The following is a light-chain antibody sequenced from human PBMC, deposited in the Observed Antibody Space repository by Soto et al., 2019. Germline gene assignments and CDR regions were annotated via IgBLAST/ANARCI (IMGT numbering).Light chain of an antibody. V-gene: IGLV1-44*01. J-gene: IGLJ3*02. Sequence: QSVLTQPPSASGTPGQRVTISCSGTSSNIGSNTVTWYQQLPGTAPKLLIYSNNQRPSGVPDRFSGSKSGTSASLAISGLQYEDEADYYCAAWDDSLNGWVFGGGTKPTVL. CDR1: SSNIGSNT. CDR2: SNN. CDR3: AAWDDSLNGWV.